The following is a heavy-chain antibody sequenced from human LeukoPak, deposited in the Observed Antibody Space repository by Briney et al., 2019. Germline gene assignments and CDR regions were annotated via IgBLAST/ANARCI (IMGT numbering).Heavy chain of an antibody. J-gene: IGHJ4*02. CDR1: GFSLSTSGVG. CDR2: IYWDDDK. V-gene: IGHV2-5*02. CDR3: AHLIAARDYFDY. D-gene: IGHD6-6*01. Sequence: SGPSLVKPTQTLTLTCTFSGFSLSTSGVGVGWIRQPPGTALDWLALIYWDDDKRYSPSLKSRLTITKDTSKNQVVLTMTNLDPVDTATYYCAHLIAARDYFDYWGQGTLLTVSS.